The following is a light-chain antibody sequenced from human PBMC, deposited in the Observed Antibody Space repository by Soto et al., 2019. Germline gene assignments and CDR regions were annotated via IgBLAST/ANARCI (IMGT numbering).Light chain of an antibody. CDR3: SSYTSSSTLYV. CDR2: DVS. J-gene: IGLJ1*01. Sequence: QSALTQPASVSGSPGQSITISFTVTSSDVGGYNYVSWYQQHPGKVPKLMIYDVSNRPSGVSNRFSGSKSGNTASLTISGLQAEDEADYYCSSYTSSSTLYVFGTGTKVTVL. V-gene: IGLV2-14*01. CDR1: SSDVGGYNY.